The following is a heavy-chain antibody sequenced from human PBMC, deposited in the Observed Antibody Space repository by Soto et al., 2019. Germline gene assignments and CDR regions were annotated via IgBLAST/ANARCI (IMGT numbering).Heavy chain of an antibody. J-gene: IGHJ6*02. D-gene: IGHD3-10*01. CDR2: IYYSGST. V-gene: IGHV4-31*03. Sequence: QVQLQESGPGLVKPSQTLSITCTVSGGSISSGGYYWSWIRQHPGKWLEWIGYIYYSGSTYYNPSRKSRVTISVDTSKNQFPLKLSSVTAADTAVYYCARDSPLWCGEGTAVCGQGTTVTVSS. CDR3: ARDSPLWCGEGTAV. CDR1: GGSISSGGYY.